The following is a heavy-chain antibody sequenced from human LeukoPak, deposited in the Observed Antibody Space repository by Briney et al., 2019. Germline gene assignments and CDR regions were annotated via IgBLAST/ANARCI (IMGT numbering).Heavy chain of an antibody. CDR3: ARAPGCTNGVCYLNILIDY. CDR2: INPSGGST. V-gene: IGHV1-46*01. J-gene: IGHJ4*02. Sequence: ASVKVSCKASGYTFTSYYMHWVRQAPGQGLEWMGIINPSGGSTSYAQKFQGRVTMTRDMSTSTVYMELSSLRSEDTAVYYCARAPGCTNGVCYLNILIDYWGQGTLVTVSS. CDR1: GYTFTSYY. D-gene: IGHD2-8*01.